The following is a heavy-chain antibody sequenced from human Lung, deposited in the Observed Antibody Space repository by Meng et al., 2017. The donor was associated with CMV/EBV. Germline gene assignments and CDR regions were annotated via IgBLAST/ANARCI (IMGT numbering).Heavy chain of an antibody. D-gene: IGHD3-10*01. CDR2: IHASVST. Sequence: QLPLTESDHWLVKPSHSLSLTCTVFGGTISSGGYHWCWIRQHPGKCLEWIGYIHASVSTYYNPSLSSRLTISVDTPKNQVSLKLRSVTAVNTAVYYGASASYCSGSPSGESWFDPWGQGTLVTVSS. V-gene: IGHV4-31*03. CDR1: GGTISSGGYH. CDR3: ASASYCSGSPSGESWFDP. J-gene: IGHJ5*02.